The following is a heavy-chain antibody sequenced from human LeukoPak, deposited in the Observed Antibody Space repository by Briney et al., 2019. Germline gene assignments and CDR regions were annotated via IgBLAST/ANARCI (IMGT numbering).Heavy chain of an antibody. D-gene: IGHD1-7*01. CDR2: MNGKGTTI. J-gene: IGHJ4*02. V-gene: IGHV3-74*01. CDR3: ATARNFRFEY. Sequence: GGSLRLSCAASGFTFNTFAMSWVRQAPGKGLMWVSRMNGKGTTIDYADSVKGRFTVSRDYAKNTLFLQMNNLRTEDTALYFCATARNFRFEYWGQGSLVIVSA. CDR1: GFTFNTFA.